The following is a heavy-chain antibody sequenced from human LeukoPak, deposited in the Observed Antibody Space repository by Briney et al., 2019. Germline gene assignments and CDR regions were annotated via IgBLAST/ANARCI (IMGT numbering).Heavy chain of an antibody. V-gene: IGHV3-7*01. CDR3: ARPLASYYYFDY. J-gene: IGHJ4*02. CDR1: GYRFSNNW. D-gene: IGHD1-26*01. Sequence: GGSLRLSCAASGYRFSNNWMSWVRQAPGKGLEWVANIKQDGSEKYYVDSVKGRFTISRDNAKNSLYLQMNSLRAEDTAVYYCARPLASYYYFDYWGQGTLVTVSS. CDR2: IKQDGSEK.